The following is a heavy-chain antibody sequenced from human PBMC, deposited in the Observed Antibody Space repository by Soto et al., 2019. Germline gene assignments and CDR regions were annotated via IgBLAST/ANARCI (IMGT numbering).Heavy chain of an antibody. D-gene: IGHD3-3*01. CDR2: ISAYNGNT. J-gene: IGHJ4*02. CDR1: GYTFTSYG. CDR3: ARDTRNITIFGVVIAYFYY. V-gene: IGHV1-18*01. Sequence: QVQLVQSGAEVKKPGASVKVSCKASGYTFTSYGISWVRQAPGQGLEWMGWISAYNGNTNYAQKPEGRVIMTTDKARRRAYMELRSLRSDDTAVYYCARDTRNITIFGVVIAYFYYWGQGTLVTVSS.